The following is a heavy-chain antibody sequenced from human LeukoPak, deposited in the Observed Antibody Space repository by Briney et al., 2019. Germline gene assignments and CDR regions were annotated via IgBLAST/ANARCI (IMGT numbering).Heavy chain of an antibody. CDR3: ARDFGPDLQTRPAAEYYFDY. CDR1: GGTFSSYA. J-gene: IGHJ4*02. D-gene: IGHD6-13*01. Sequence: ASVKVSCKASGGTFSSYAISWVRQAPGQGLEWMGWINPNSGGTNYAQKFQGRVTMTRDTSIGTAYMELSRLRSDDTAVYYCARDFGPDLQTRPAAEYYFDYWGQGTLVTVSS. CDR2: INPNSGGT. V-gene: IGHV1-2*02.